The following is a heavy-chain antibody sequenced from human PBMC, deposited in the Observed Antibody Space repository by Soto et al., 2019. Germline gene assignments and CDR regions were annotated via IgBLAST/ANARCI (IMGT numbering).Heavy chain of an antibody. V-gene: IGHV3-23*01. J-gene: IGHJ4*01. CDR1: GVTFNNYA. Sequence: EVQLLESGGGLIQPGGSLRLSCVASGVTFNNYAMTWVRQAPGKGLEWVSTISADGTTYYADSVKGRFTISRDNSKNTLSLQMNSLGAEDTAIYYCARKNVVVLGDYGFLWGLGTLVTVSS. D-gene: IGHD4-17*01. CDR3: ARKNVVVLGDYGFL. CDR2: ISADGTT.